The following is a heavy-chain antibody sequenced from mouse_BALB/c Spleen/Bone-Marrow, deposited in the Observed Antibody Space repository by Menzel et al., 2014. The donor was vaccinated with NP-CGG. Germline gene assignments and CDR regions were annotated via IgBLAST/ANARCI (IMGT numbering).Heavy chain of an antibody. J-gene: IGHJ2*01. D-gene: IGHD1-2*01. Sequence: QVHVKQSGAELVKPGTSVKLSCKASGYTFTSHHIYWVKQRPGQGLKWIGEINPNNGGTNFNEKFKSKATLTVDKSSSTAYMQLSSLTSEDSAVYYCTRLSLLRGYFDYWGQGTTLTVSS. CDR3: TRLSLLRGYFDY. CDR2: INPNNGGT. CDR1: GYTFTSHH. V-gene: IGHV1S81*02.